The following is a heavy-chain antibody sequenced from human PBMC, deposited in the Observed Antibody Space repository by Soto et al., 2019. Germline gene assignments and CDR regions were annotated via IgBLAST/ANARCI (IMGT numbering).Heavy chain of an antibody. V-gene: IGHV1-2*04. Sequence: GASVKVSCKASGYTLTGYYMHWVRQAPGQGLEWMGWINPNSGGTNYAQKFQGWVTMTRDTSISTAYMELSRLRSDDTAVYYCARDSSRDGYNYRLLFDYWGQGTLVTVSS. J-gene: IGHJ4*02. CDR2: INPNSGGT. D-gene: IGHD5-12*01. CDR1: GYTLTGYY. CDR3: ARDSSRDGYNYRLLFDY.